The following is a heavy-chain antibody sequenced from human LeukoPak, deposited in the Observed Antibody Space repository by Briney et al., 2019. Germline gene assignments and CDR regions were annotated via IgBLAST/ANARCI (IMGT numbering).Heavy chain of an antibody. CDR2: IQYDGSYK. D-gene: IGHD2-2*02. Sequence: QTGESLRLSCATSGFTFSFYGMHWVRQAPGKGLEWVAFIQYDGSYKFYADSVQGRFSISRDNSKNTLFLQMNSLRTEDTSVYYCAKTSGQLLYSKFDFWGQGTLVTVSS. V-gene: IGHV3-30*02. J-gene: IGHJ4*02. CDR1: GFTFSFYG. CDR3: AKTSGQLLYSKFDF.